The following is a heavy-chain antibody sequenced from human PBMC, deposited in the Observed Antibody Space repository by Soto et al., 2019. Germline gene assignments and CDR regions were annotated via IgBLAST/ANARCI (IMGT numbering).Heavy chain of an antibody. V-gene: IGHV3-30-3*01. Sequence: GALRLSCAASGFTFSSYAMHWVRQAPGKGLEWVAVISYDGSNKYYADSVKGRFTISRDNSKNTLYLQMNSLRAEDTAVYYCARGWELADAFDIWGQGTMVTVSS. CDR1: GFTFSSYA. CDR2: ISYDGSNK. J-gene: IGHJ3*02. CDR3: ARGWELADAFDI. D-gene: IGHD1-26*01.